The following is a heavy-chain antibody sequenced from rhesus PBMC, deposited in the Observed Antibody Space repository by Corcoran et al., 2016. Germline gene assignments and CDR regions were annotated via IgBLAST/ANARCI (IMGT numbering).Heavy chain of an antibody. CDR2: IYGSGSST. CDR1: GGSISSSY. CDR3: AGEGIAAADY. V-gene: IGHV4-169*02. J-gene: IGHJ4*01. Sequence: QLQLQESGPGLVKPSETLSVTCAVSGGSISSSYWSWIRQAPGKGLEWIGYIYGSGSSTNYNPSLKSRVTLSVDTSKNQLSLKLSSVTAADTAVYYCAGEGIAAADYWGQGVLVTVSS. D-gene: IGHD6-25*01.